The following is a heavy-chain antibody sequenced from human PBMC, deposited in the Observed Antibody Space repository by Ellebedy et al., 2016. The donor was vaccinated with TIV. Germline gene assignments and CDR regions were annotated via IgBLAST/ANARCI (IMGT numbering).Heavy chain of an antibody. J-gene: IGHJ4*02. CDR3: ARTDLAAGGNDPFDY. Sequence: GGSLRLXXGASGFTFSSYAMHWVRQAPGKGLEWVAVISFDGSSQYYADSVQGRFTISRDNSKNTLDLQMHSLRVEDTAVYYCARTDLAAGGNDPFDYWGQGTLVSVSS. D-gene: IGHD6-13*01. CDR2: ISFDGSSQ. V-gene: IGHV3-30-3*01. CDR1: GFTFSSYA.